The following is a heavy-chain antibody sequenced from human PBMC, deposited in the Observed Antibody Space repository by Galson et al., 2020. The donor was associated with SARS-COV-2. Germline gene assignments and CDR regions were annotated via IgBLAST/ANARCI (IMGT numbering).Heavy chain of an antibody. CDR2: IYTGVNT. CDR3: ARECRWDLYFDH. V-gene: IGHV4-61*02. J-gene: IGHJ4*02. Sequence: SETLSLTCTVSGGSISSGSYYWSWIRQPAGKGLEWIGRIYTGVNTNYNPSLKSRVTISVDTSKNQFSLKLSSVTAADTAVYYCARECRWDLYFDHWGQGTLVTVSS. D-gene: IGHD1-26*01. CDR1: GGSISSGSYY.